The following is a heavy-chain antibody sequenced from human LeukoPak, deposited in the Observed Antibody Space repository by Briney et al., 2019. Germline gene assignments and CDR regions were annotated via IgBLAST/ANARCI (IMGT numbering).Heavy chain of an antibody. Sequence: SETLSLTCTVSGGSISSYYWSWIRQPPGKGLEWVGYIYYSGSTNYNPSPKSRVTISVDTSKNQISLKLSSVTAADTAVYYCARADFWSGYRFDRWGQGTLVSVSS. V-gene: IGHV4-59*01. J-gene: IGHJ4*02. CDR3: ARADFWSGYRFDR. D-gene: IGHD3-3*01. CDR1: GGSISSYY. CDR2: IYYSGST.